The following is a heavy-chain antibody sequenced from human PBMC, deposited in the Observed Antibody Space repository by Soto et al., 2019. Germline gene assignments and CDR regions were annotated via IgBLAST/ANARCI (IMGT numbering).Heavy chain of an antibody. Sequence: EVQLVESGGGLVKPGGSLRLSCAASGVTFSSYSMNWVRQAPGKGLEWVSSISSSSSYIYYADSVKGRFTISRDNAKNSLYLQVNSLRAEDTAVYYCAREGIAAALAYWGQGTLVTVSS. CDR3: AREGIAAALAY. V-gene: IGHV3-21*01. CDR1: GVTFSSYS. J-gene: IGHJ4*02. CDR2: ISSSSSYI. D-gene: IGHD6-13*01.